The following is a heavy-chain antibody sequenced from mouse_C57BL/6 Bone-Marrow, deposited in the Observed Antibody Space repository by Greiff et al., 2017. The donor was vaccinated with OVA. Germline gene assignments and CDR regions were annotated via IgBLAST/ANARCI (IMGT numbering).Heavy chain of an antibody. CDR3: ARLLRFGMDY. J-gene: IGHJ4*01. D-gene: IGHD1-1*01. CDR1: GFTFSSYG. V-gene: IGHV5-6*01. Sequence: EVKLVESGGDLVKPGGSLTLSCAASGFTFSSYGMSWVRQTPDKRLEWVATISSGGSYTYYPDSVKGRFTISRDNAKNTLYLQMSSLKSEDTAMYYCARLLRFGMDYWGQGTSVTVSS. CDR2: ISSGGSYT.